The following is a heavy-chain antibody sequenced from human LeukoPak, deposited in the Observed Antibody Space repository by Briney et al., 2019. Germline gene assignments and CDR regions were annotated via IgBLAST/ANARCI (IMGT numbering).Heavy chain of an antibody. Sequence: GGSLRLSCAASGFTFSSYAMSWVRQAPGKGLEWVSSISSSSSYIYYADSVKGRFTISRDNAKNSLYLQMNSPRAEDTAVYYCASAPRYSGSYYDYWGQGTLVTVSS. J-gene: IGHJ4*02. CDR1: GFTFSSYA. V-gene: IGHV3-21*01. CDR3: ASAPRYSGSYYDY. D-gene: IGHD1-26*01. CDR2: ISSSSSYI.